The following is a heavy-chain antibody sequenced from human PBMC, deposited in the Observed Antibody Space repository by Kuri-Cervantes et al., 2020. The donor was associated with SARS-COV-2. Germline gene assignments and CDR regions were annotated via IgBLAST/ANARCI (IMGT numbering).Heavy chain of an antibody. CDR3: ARSRITIFGVVIGPFDY. V-gene: IGHV3-74*01. D-gene: IGHD3-3*01. Sequence: GESLKISCAASGFTFSSYWMHWVRQAPGKGLVWVSRINSDGSSTSYADSVKGRFTISRDNAKNTLYLQMNSLRAEDTAVYYCARSRITIFGVVIGPFDYWGQGTLVTVSS. CDR2: INSDGSST. J-gene: IGHJ4*02. CDR1: GFTFSSYW.